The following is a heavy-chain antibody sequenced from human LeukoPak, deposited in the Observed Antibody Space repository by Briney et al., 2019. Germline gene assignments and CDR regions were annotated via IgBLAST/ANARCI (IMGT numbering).Heavy chain of an antibody. Sequence: EASVKVSCKASGYTFTSYDINWVRQATGQGLEWMGWMNPNSGNTGYAQKFQGRVTITRNTSISTAYMELSSLRSEDTAVYYCARGPNYPSPSPFDYWGQGTLVTVSS. J-gene: IGHJ4*02. CDR3: ARGPNYPSPSPFDY. D-gene: IGHD5-24*01. CDR1: GYTFTSYD. CDR2: MNPNSGNT. V-gene: IGHV1-8*03.